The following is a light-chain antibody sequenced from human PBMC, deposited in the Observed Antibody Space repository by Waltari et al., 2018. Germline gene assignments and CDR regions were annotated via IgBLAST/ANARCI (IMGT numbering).Light chain of an antibody. J-gene: IGKJ1*01. V-gene: IGKV3-20*01. Sequence: EDVLTESPGPLSLSPGARATLSCRASQSVSKYLAWYQQKPGQAPRLLIYDASTSATAIPDRFSGSGWGTDFSCTISRLEPEDFAVYYCQKYETLPATFGQGTKVQMK. CDR3: QKYETLPAT. CDR2: DAS. CDR1: QSVSKY.